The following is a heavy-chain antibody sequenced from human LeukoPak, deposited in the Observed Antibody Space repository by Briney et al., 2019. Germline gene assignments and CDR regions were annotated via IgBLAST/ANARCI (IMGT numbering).Heavy chain of an antibody. CDR1: GFTFSTYD. CDR2: ISSRSNYI. CDR3: ARDRGVWVAPPEVLDY. Sequence: GGSLRLSCAASGFTFSTYDMNWVRQAPGQGLEWVSSISSRSNYIYYADSVKGRFTISRDNAKNSLYLQMNSLRAEDTAVYFCARDRGVWVAPPEVLDYWGQGTLVTVSS. D-gene: IGHD6-13*01. V-gene: IGHV3-21*01. J-gene: IGHJ4*02.